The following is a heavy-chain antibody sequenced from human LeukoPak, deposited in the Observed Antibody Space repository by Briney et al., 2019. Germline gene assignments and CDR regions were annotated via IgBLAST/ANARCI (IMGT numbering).Heavy chain of an antibody. J-gene: IGHJ4*02. CDR3: TTWTYHSDSSGYYYPVD. CDR1: GFTFSNAW. Sequence: NPGGSLRLSCAASGFTFSNAWMNWVRQAPGKGLEWVARIKSEAAGGTADYAAPVIGRFTVSRDDSKSTVYLQMNSLKTEDTAVYYCTTWTYHSDSSGYYYPVDWGQGTLVAVSS. V-gene: IGHV3-15*05. D-gene: IGHD3-22*01. CDR2: IKSEAAGGTA.